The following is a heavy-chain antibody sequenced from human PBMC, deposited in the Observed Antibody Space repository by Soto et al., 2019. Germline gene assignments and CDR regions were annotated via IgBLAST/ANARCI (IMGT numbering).Heavy chain of an antibody. CDR2: IYWDDDK. CDR1: GFSLSTSGVG. V-gene: IGHV2-5*02. J-gene: IGHJ5*02. Sequence: QITLKESGPTLVKPTQTLTLTCTFSGFSLSTSGVGVGWIRQPPGKALEWLALIYWDDDKRYSPSLKSRLTITKDTSKNPVVLTMTNMDPVDTATYYCAHSGYSSSPVDLYWFDPWGQGTLVTVSS. CDR3: AHSGYSSSPVDLYWFDP. D-gene: IGHD6-6*01.